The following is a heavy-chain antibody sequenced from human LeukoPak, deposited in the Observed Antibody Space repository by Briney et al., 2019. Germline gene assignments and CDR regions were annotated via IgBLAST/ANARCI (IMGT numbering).Heavy chain of an antibody. CDR1: GGTFSSYA. CDR2: IIPIFGTA. V-gene: IGHV1-69*05. D-gene: IGHD6-13*01. J-gene: IGHJ3*02. Sequence: ASVKVSCKASGGTFSSYAISWVRQAPGQGLEWVGRIIPIFGTANYAQKFQGRVTITTDESTSTAYMELSSLRSEDTAVYYCASHSSSWYNAFDIWGQGTMVTVSS. CDR3: ASHSSSWYNAFDI.